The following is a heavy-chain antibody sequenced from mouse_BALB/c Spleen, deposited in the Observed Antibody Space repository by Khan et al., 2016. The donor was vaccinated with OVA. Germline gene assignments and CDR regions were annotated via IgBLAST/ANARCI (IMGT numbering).Heavy chain of an antibody. CDR1: GFTFSDYY. J-gene: IGHJ3*01. D-gene: IGHD2-13*01. CDR2: ISDGGGYT. V-gene: IGHV5-4*02. CDR3: ARGFYGDPFAF. Sequence: EVELVESGGDLVKPGGSLKLSCAASGFTFSDYYMYWVRQTPEKRLEWVATISDGGGYTYYLDSVNGRFTISRDDAKNNLYLQMNSLKSEDTAMYYCARGFYGDPFAFWGQGTLVTVSA.